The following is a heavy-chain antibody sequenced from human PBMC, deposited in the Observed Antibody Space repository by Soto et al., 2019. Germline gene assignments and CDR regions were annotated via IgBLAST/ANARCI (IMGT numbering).Heavy chain of an antibody. J-gene: IGHJ5*02. CDR1: GYTFTSYG. CDR2: ISAYNGNT. V-gene: IGHV1-18*01. CDR3: ARGYDYGDYTNWFDP. Sequence: ASVKVSCKASGYTFTSYGISWVRQAPGQGLEWMGWISAYNGNTNYAQKLQGRVTMTTDTSTSTAYMELRSLRSDDTAVYYCARGYDYGDYTNWFDPWGQGTLVTVSS. D-gene: IGHD4-17*01.